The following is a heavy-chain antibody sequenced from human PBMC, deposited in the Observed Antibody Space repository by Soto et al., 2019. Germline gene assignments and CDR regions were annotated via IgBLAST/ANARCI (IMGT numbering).Heavy chain of an antibody. CDR1: GYTFTYYY. Sequence: QVQLVQSGAEVKKPGASVKVSCKASGYTFTYYYIHWVRQAPGQGLQWLGWINPTNSGTRYARSFQGRVTVTRDTSISTAYMELSILRSDDTAVYYCARGITSRLVFYYYYMDVWGFGTTVTVSS. CDR2: INPTNSGT. V-gene: IGHV1-2*02. J-gene: IGHJ6*03. CDR3: ARGITSRLVFYYYYMDV.